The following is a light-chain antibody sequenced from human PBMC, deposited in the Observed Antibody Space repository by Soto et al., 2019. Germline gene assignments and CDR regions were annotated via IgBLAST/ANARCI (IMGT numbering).Light chain of an antibody. CDR3: QQDGNSPAT. V-gene: IGKV3-20*01. CDR1: QRVNSSY. J-gene: IGKJ4*01. Sequence: EIVLTQSPGTHSFSPGLIATLSCRASQRVNSSYLAWYQQKPGQAPRLLIYGSSSRATDIPDRFSGSGSGTDFTLTITRLEPEAFVVYYCQQDGNSPATFGGGTKV. CDR2: GSS.